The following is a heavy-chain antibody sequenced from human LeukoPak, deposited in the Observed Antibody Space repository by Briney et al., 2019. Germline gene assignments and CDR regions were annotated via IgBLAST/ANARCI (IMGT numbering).Heavy chain of an antibody. CDR2: IYYSGST. J-gene: IGHJ4*02. D-gene: IGHD6-19*01. Sequence: PSETLSLTCTVSGGSISNYYWSWIRQPPGKGLEWIGYIYYSGSTNYNPSLKSRVTISVDTSKSQFSLKLSSATAADTAVHYCARGGGWYGYWGQGTLVTVSS. CDR1: GGSISNYY. V-gene: IGHV4-59*01. CDR3: ARGGGWYGY.